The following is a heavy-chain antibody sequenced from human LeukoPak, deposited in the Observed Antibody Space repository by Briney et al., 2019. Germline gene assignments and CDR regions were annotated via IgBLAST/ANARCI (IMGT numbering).Heavy chain of an antibody. CDR2: IYYSGST. J-gene: IGHJ1*01. CDR1: GGSISSYY. D-gene: IGHD3-22*01. Sequence: PSETLSLTCTVSGGSISSYYWSWIRQPPGKGLEWIGYIYYSGSTNYNPSLKSRVTISVDTSENQFSLKLSSVTAADTAVYYCARAAYYYDSSGYYTPYFQHWGQGTLVTVSS. V-gene: IGHV4-59*01. CDR3: ARAAYYYDSSGYYTPYFQH.